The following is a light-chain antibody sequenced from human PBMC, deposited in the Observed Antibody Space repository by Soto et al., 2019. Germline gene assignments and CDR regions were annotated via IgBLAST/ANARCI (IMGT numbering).Light chain of an antibody. CDR1: SSDVGGFNY. CDR2: DVT. J-gene: IGLJ1*01. CDR3: NSYTSSRTYV. Sequence: QSVLTQPASVSGSPGQSITISCTGTSSDVGGFNYVSWYQQHPGKAPKLMIYDVTNRPSGVSYRFSGSKSGNTASLTISGLQAEDEADYYCNSYTSSRTYVFGPGTNVTVL. V-gene: IGLV2-14*03.